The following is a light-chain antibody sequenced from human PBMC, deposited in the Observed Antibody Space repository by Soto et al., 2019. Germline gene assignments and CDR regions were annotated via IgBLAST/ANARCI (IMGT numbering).Light chain of an antibody. V-gene: IGKV3-20*01. Sequence: EIVLTQSPGTLSLSPGESATLSCGASQSLNSNFLAWYQQKPGQAPRLLVYAASSRATGIPDRFSGSASGTVFTLTISRLEPEDFAVYYCQQYDTSPPRYTFGQGTKLEIK. CDR2: AAS. CDR3: QQYDTSPPRYT. J-gene: IGKJ2*01. CDR1: QSLNSNF.